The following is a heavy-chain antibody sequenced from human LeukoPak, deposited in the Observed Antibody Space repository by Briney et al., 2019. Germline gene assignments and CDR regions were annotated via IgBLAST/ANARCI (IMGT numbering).Heavy chain of an antibody. Sequence: GGSLRLSCAASGITFSSYAMSWVRQAPGKGLEWVSGISGSGGSTYYADSVKGRFTISRDNSKNTLYLQMNSLRAEDTAVYYCAKLGYGGNSWFDYWGQGTLVTVSS. CDR2: ISGSGGST. D-gene: IGHD4-23*01. CDR3: AKLGYGGNSWFDY. V-gene: IGHV3-23*01. J-gene: IGHJ4*02. CDR1: GITFSSYA.